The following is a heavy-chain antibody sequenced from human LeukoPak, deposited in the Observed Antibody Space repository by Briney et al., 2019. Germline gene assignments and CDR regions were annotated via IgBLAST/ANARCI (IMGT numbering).Heavy chain of an antibody. CDR1: GGSINGYY. D-gene: IGHD6-13*01. CDR2: IYTGWTT. CDR3: ARVGRGIAATRPRRNAFDI. V-gene: IGHV4-4*09. Sequence: PSETLSLTCYVSGGSINGYYWNWIRQPPGKGLEWIGYIYTGWTTKYNPSLQSRVTISADTSKNQFSLKLSSVTAADTAVYYCARVGRGIAATRPRRNAFDIWGQGTMVTVSS. J-gene: IGHJ3*02.